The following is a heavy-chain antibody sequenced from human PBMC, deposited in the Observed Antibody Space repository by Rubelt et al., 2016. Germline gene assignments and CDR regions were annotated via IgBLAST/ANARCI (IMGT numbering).Heavy chain of an antibody. Sequence: DHYIEWVRQAPGKGLEWVGRIRDKTKSYSTEFAASVKGRFTISRDDSKNSVSVQMNSLRAEDTAVYYCARGIIAPTGDTFHYYGMDVWGQGTTVTVSS. CDR2: IRDKTKSYST. J-gene: IGHJ6*02. V-gene: IGHV3-72*01. D-gene: IGHD6-13*01. CDR1: DHY. CDR3: ARGIIAPTGDTFHYYGMDV.